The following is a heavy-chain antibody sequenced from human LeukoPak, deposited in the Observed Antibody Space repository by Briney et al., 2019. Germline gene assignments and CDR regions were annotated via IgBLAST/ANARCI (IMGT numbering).Heavy chain of an antibody. CDR1: GGSISNYY. Sequence: SETLSLTCTVSGGSISNYYWSWIRQPPGKGLEWIGYIYYSGSTKYNPSLKSRVTISVDTSKNQFSLKLSSVTAADTAVYFCAREATTYYYYMDVWGKGTTVTVSS. CDR3: AREATTYYYYMDV. D-gene: IGHD5-12*01. CDR2: IYYSGST. J-gene: IGHJ6*03. V-gene: IGHV4-59*13.